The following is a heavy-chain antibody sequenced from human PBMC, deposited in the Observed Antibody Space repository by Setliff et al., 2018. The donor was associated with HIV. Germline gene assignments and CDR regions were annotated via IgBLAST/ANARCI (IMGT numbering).Heavy chain of an antibody. V-gene: IGHV4-59*12. J-gene: IGHJ6*03. CDR1: GGSISTYY. CDR2: FYYSWNT. D-gene: IGHD2-15*01. Sequence: SETLSLTCTVSGGSISTYYWSWIRQPPGKGLEWIGSFYYSWNTYYNPSLESRVTISVDMSKSQFSLRLSSVTAADTAMYYCAREYYRSGGYYSGWKYYYMDVWGKGTTVTVSS. CDR3: AREYYRSGGYYSGWKYYYMDV.